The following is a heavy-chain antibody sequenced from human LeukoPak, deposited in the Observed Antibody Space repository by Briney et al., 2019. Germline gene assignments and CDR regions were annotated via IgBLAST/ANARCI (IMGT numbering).Heavy chain of an antibody. CDR2: IYYSGSTNYN. CDR1: GGSIRSYY. CDR3: ARVKRSGYFMYYFDY. Sequence: SETLSLTCTVSGGSIRSYYWNWIRQSPGKGLEWIGYIYYSGSTNYNSGSTNYNPSLKSRVTISVDTSKNQFSLKMTSVTAADTAVYYCARVKRSGYFMYYFDYWGQGTLVTVSS. J-gene: IGHJ4*02. V-gene: IGHV4-59*05. D-gene: IGHD3-22*01.